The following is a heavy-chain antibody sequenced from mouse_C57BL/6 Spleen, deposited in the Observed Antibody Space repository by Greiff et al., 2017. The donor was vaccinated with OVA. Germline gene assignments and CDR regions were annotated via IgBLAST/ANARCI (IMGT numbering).Heavy chain of an antibody. CDR3: ARIDV. Sequence: EVMLVESGGGLVQSGRSLRLSCATSGFTFSDFYMEWVRQAPGKGLEWIAASRNKANDYTTEYSASVKGRFIVSRDTSQSILYLQMNALRAEDTAIYYCARIDVWGTGTTVTVSS. CDR2: SRNKANDYTT. J-gene: IGHJ1*03. CDR1: GFTFSDFY. V-gene: IGHV7-1*01.